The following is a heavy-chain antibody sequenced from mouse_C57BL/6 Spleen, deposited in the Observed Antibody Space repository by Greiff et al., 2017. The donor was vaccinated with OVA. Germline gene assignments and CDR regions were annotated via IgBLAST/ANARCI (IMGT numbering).Heavy chain of an antibody. CDR1: GFTFSDYG. V-gene: IGHV5-17*01. J-gene: IGHJ4*01. D-gene: IGHD1-1*01. CDR3: ARRRYYYGSSYDAMDY. Sequence: EVKLVESGGGLVKPGGSLKLSCAASGFTFSDYGMHWVRQAPEKGLEWVAYISSGSSTIYYADTVKGRFTISRDNAKNTRFLQRTSLRSEDTAMYYCARRRYYYGSSYDAMDYWGQGTSVTVSS. CDR2: ISSGSSTI.